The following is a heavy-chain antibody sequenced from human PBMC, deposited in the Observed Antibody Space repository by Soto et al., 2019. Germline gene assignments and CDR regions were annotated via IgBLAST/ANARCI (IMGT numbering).Heavy chain of an antibody. Sequence: QVQLVQSGSEMKQPGASVKVSCKASGYTFTSYGIHWVRQAPGQRLEWTGWINAGNGNTKYSEKFQGRVTITRDTSASTAYLELSSLRSEDTAVYYCARDPNDSSAYYHHYYYGMDVWGQGTTVTVSS. V-gene: IGHV1-3*01. CDR1: GYTFTSYG. D-gene: IGHD3-22*01. J-gene: IGHJ6*02. CDR2: INAGNGNT. CDR3: ARDPNDSSAYYHHYYYGMDV.